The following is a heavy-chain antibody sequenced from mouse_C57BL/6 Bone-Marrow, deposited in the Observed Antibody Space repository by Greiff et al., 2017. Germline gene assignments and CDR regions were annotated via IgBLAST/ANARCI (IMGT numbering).Heavy chain of an antibody. CDR2: INPNNGGT. CDR3: ARLGSSPWFAY. J-gene: IGHJ3*01. CDR1: GYTFTDYY. D-gene: IGHD1-1*01. Sequence: VQLQQSGPELVKPGASVKISCKASGYTFTDYYMNWVKQSHGKSLEWIGDINPNNGGTSYNQKFKGKATLTVDKSSSTAYMELRSLASEDSAVYYCARLGSSPWFAYWGQGTLVTVSA. V-gene: IGHV1-26*01.